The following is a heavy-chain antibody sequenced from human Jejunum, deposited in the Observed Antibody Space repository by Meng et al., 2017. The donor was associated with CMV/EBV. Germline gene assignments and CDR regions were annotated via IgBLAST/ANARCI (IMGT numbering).Heavy chain of an antibody. CDR1: ACLSSRDYY. Sequence: ACLSSRDYYWSRLRQAPSTGLEWISSISYRRSPYYNPSIKPRITISIDTSKAQFSLKMSSVTASDTAVYSCASYYYDASGHNWFDAWGRGILVTVSS. J-gene: IGHJ5*02. D-gene: IGHD3-22*01. CDR3: ASYYYDASGHNWFDA. V-gene: IGHV4-30-4*08. CDR2: ISYRRSP.